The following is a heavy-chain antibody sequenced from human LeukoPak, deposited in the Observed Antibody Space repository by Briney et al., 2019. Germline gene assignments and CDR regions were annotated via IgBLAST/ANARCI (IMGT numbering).Heavy chain of an antibody. J-gene: IGHJ5*02. V-gene: IGHV4-34*01. D-gene: IGHD3-10*01. CDR1: GGSFSGYY. CDR2: INHSGST. Sequence: PSETLSLTCAVYGGSFSGYYWSWIRQPPGKGLEWIGEINHSGSTNYNPSLKSRVTISVDTSKNQFSLKLSSVTAADTAVYYCARRGPYYYGSGSYTSGWFDPWGQGTLVTVSS. CDR3: ARRGPYYYGSGSYTSGWFDP.